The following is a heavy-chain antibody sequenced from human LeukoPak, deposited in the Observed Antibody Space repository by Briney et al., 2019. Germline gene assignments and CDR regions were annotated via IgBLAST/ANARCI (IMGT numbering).Heavy chain of an antibody. CDR1: GGSISSYY. D-gene: IGHD5-12*01. V-gene: IGHV4-59*01. Sequence: PSETLSLTCTVSGGSISSYYWSWIRQPPGKGLEWIGYIYYSGSTNYTPSLKSRVTISVDTSKNQFSLKLSSVTAADTAVYYCARGGNSGYLKQPFDYWGQGTLVTVSS. J-gene: IGHJ4*02. CDR2: IYYSGST. CDR3: ARGGNSGYLKQPFDY.